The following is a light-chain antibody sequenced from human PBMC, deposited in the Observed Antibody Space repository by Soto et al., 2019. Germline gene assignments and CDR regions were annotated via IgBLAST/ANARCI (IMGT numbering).Light chain of an antibody. V-gene: IGKV3-11*01. CDR3: QQRSNWPPT. Sequence: EIVLTQSPATLSLSPGERATLSCRASQSVSSYLAWYQQKPGRTPRLLIYAASNRAAGIPARFSGSGSGTDFTLTISSLEPEDSAVYYCQQRSNWPPTFGQGTKVEIK. CDR1: QSVSSY. J-gene: IGKJ1*01. CDR2: AAS.